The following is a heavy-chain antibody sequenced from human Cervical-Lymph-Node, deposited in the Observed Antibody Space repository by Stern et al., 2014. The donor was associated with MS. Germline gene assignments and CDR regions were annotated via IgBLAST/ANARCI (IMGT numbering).Heavy chain of an antibody. Sequence: QVTLKESGPTLVKPTQTLTLTCTVSGFSLTSDGVGVAWIRQAPGKALEWLAPLYWDDDERYNPSLNNRLTITKDTSKNQVVLRRTNVDPVDTGTYYCAHSFGSVSGTYSGMDAWGQGTTVTVS. D-gene: IGHD1-7*01. CDR2: LYWDDDE. CDR3: AHSFGSVSGTYSGMDA. J-gene: IGHJ6*02. V-gene: IGHV2-5*02. CDR1: GFSLTSDGVG.